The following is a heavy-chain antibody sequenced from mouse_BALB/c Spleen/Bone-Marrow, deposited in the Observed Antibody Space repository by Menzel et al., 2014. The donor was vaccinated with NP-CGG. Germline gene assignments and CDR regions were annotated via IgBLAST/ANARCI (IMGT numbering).Heavy chain of an antibody. J-gene: IGHJ2*01. Sequence: EVKVEESGGGLVQPGGSLKLSCAASGFDFSRYWMSWVRQAPGKGLEWIGEINPDSSTINYTPSLKEKFIISRDNAKNTLYLQMSKVRSETTAHYYGARQGYYGYSDYWGPGTTLTVSS. CDR3: ARQGYYGYSDY. V-gene: IGHV4-1*02. CDR2: INPDSSTI. D-gene: IGHD1-2*01. CDR1: GFDFSRYW.